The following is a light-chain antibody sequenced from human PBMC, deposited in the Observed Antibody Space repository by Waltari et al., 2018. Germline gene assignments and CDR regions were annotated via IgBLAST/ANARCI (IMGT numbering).Light chain of an antibody. V-gene: IGLV1-51*02. Sequence: QSVLPQPPSVSAAPGPRVTISSSGATSIFGNNFLSWYRQFPGTAPKLLIYENTERPSGIPGRFSGSKAGTSATLDITGLQAGDEADYYCGTWDSSLSGAVFGGGTHLTVL. J-gene: IGLJ7*01. CDR1: TSIFGNNF. CDR3: GTWDSSLSGAV. CDR2: ENT.